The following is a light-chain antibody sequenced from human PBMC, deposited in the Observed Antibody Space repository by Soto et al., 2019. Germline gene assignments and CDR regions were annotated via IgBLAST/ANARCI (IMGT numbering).Light chain of an antibody. CDR3: QQYNDWPPWT. CDR2: GAS. CDR1: QSVSNN. V-gene: IGKV3-15*01. Sequence: IFMTHAPATLSLSPGDRAPLSCRASQSVSNNLAWYQQRPGQAPRLLIYGASTRATGIPARFSGSGSGTEFTLTISSLQSEDFAVYYCQQYNDWPPWTFGQGTKVDIK. J-gene: IGKJ1*01.